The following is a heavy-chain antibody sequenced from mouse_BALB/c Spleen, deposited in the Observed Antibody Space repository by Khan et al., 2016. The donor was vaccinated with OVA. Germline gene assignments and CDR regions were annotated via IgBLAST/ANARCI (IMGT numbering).Heavy chain of an antibody. Sequence: VQLKQSGAELVKPGDSVKLSCTASGFNIKDTYMHWVKQRPEQGLEWIGRIDPANGNTKYDPKFQGKATITADTSSNTAYMQISSLTSDDTVVYYSARDYWDVFAYWGQGTLVTVSA. CDR3: ARDYWDVFAY. D-gene: IGHD4-1*01. CDR1: GFNIKDTY. CDR2: IDPANGNT. V-gene: IGHV14-3*02. J-gene: IGHJ3*01.